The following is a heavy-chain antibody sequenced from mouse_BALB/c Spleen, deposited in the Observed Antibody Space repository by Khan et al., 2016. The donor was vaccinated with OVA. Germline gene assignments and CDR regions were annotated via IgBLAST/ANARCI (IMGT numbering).Heavy chain of an antibody. CDR3: ARDRIDY. Sequence: QVQLQQSGAELAKPGASVKMSCKASGYTFTTYWMHWVKQRPGQGLEWIGYINPTSGYTDFNQKFKDKATLTADKSSSTAYMQLSSLTSDDSSFYYWARDRIDYWGQGTTLTVSS. CDR2: INPTSGYT. V-gene: IGHV1-7*01. CDR1: GYTFTTYW. J-gene: IGHJ2*01.